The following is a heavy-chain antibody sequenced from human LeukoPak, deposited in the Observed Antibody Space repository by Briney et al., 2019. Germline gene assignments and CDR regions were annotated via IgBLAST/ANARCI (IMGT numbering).Heavy chain of an antibody. V-gene: IGHV3-30*18. Sequence: PGGSLRLSCAASGFTFSSYGMHWVRQAPGKGLEWVAVISYDGSNKYYADSVKGRFTISRDNSKNTLYLQMNSLRAEDTAAYYCAKPISGYYSHYYFDYWGQGTLVTVSS. CDR2: ISYDGSNK. CDR3: AKPISGYYSHYYFDY. D-gene: IGHD3-22*01. J-gene: IGHJ4*02. CDR1: GFTFSSYG.